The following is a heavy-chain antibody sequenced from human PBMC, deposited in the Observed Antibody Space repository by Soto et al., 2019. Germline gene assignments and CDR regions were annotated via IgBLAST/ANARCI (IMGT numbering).Heavy chain of an antibody. CDR2: IIPIFGTA. CDR3: ARKMRGGDYYYYGMDV. CDR1: GGTFSNYA. V-gene: IGHV1-69*01. D-gene: IGHD3-10*01. Sequence: QVQLVQSGAEVKKPGSSVKVSCKASGGTFSNYAISWVRQAPGQGLEWMGGIIPIFGTANYAQKFQGRVTITADESTSTAYMELSSLRSEDTAVYYCARKMRGGDYYYYGMDVWGQGTTVTVSS. J-gene: IGHJ6*02.